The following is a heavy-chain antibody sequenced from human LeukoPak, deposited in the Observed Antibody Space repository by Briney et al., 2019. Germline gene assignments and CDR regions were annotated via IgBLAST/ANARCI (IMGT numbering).Heavy chain of an antibody. V-gene: IGHV4-31*03. Sequence: PSETLSLTCTVSGGSISSGGYSWSWIRQHPGKGLEWIGYIYYSGSTYYNPSLKSRVTISVDTSKNQFSLKLSSVTAADTAVYYCARRNDYGDYWGQGTLVTVSS. CDR3: ARRNDYGDY. CDR1: GGSISSGGYS. CDR2: IYYSGST. J-gene: IGHJ4*02.